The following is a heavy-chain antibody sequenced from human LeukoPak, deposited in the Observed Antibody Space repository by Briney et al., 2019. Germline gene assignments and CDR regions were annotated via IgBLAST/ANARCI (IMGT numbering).Heavy chain of an antibody. CDR1: GFTFGDYA. J-gene: IGHJ4*02. CDR2: IRSKAYGGTT. Sequence: GGSLRLSCTASGFTFGDYAMSWVRQAPGKGLEWVGFIRSKAYGGTTEYAASVKGRFTISRDDSKSIAYLQMNSLKTEDTAVYYCSRSQGFWSGYYTGLDYWGQGTLVTVSS. CDR3: SRSQGFWSGYYTGLDY. D-gene: IGHD3-3*01. V-gene: IGHV3-49*04.